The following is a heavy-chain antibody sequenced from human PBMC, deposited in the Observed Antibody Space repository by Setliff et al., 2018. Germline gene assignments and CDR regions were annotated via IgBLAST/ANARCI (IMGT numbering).Heavy chain of an antibody. V-gene: IGHV4-59*01. J-gene: IGHJ5*02. CDR1: GDSISSYY. CDR2: NYYSGST. D-gene: IGHD7-27*01. CDR3: ARVTNWGLDLRFDP. Sequence: SETLSLTCTVSGDSISSYYWSWIRQPPGKGLEWIGYNYYSGSTNYNPSLKSRVTMSVATFENHFSLKLNSLTAADTAVYYCARVTNWGLDLRFDPWGQGILVTVSS.